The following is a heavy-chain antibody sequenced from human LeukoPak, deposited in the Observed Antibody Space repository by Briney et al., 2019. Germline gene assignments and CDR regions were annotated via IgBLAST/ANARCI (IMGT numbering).Heavy chain of an antibody. D-gene: IGHD3-10*01. CDR3: VRWGSMVRGVIAYYFDY. Sequence: ASVKVSCKASGYTFTSYDINWVRQATGQGLEWMGWMNPNSGNTGYAQKFQGRVTMTRNTSISTAYMELSSLRSEDTAVYYCVRWGSMVRGVIAYYFDYWGQGTLVTVSS. J-gene: IGHJ4*02. CDR1: GYTFTSYD. V-gene: IGHV1-8*01. CDR2: MNPNSGNT.